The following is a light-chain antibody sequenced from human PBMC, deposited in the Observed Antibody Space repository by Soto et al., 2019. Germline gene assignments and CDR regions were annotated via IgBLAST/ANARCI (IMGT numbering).Light chain of an antibody. V-gene: IGKV3D-15*01. Sequence: EIVMTQSPATLSVSPGETTRLSCRASQSINSDVAWYQQKVGQTPRLLIHGASTRAAGIPDRFSGSGSGTDFTLTITRLEPEDSAVYFCQQYTGPPTTFGQGTRLEIK. CDR1: QSINSD. CDR2: GAS. J-gene: IGKJ5*01. CDR3: QQYTGPPTT.